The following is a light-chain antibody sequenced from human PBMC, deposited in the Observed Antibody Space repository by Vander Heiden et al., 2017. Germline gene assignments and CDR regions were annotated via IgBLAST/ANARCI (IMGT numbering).Light chain of an antibody. Sequence: EVVLTQSPATLSVSPGGGATISCRASKSGASSKSWYQQKTGQAPRLLIYDASTRATGIPARFSGSGSGTEFTLIISSLQSEDFAINYCQQCKNWPPRTFGGGTKVEIK. J-gene: IGKJ4*02. CDR3: QQCKNWPPRT. CDR2: DAS. CDR1: KSGASS. V-gene: IGKV3-15*01.